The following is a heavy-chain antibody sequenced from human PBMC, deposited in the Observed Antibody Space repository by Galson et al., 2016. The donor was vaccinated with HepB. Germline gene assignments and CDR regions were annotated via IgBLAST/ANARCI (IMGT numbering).Heavy chain of an antibody. V-gene: IGHV3-23*01. J-gene: IGHJ4*02. CDR1: GFTFSNYA. Sequence: SLRFSCAASGFTFSNYAMSWVRQAPGKGLEWVSTIGGSGANTYIGDSVKGRFTISRDNSKNTLCLQMDSLRAEDTAVYFCAKLIRTGSSGFDSWGQGTLVTVSS. D-gene: IGHD5-12*01. CDR2: IGGSGANT. CDR3: AKLIRTGSSGFDS.